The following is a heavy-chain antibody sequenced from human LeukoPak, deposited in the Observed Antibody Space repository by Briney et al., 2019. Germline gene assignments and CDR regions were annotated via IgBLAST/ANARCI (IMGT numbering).Heavy chain of an antibody. CDR2: INASGST. CDR1: GFTFSSYA. V-gene: IGHV4-34*01. J-gene: IGHJ3*02. CDR3: ARVKSPYYYDSSGSDSFDI. Sequence: GSLRLSCAASGFTFSSYAMSWVRQPPGKGLEWIGEINASGSTNYNSSLKSRLTISVDTSKNQFSVRLSSVTASDTAVYYCARVKSPYYYDSSGSDSFDIWGQGTKVTVSS. D-gene: IGHD3-22*01.